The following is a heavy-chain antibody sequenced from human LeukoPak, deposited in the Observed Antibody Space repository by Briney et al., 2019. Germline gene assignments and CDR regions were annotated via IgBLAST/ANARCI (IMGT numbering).Heavy chain of an antibody. CDR2: INPNSGGT. CDR3: ARDQGYYDILTGYLDWFDP. D-gene: IGHD3-9*01. Sequence: ASVKVSCNASGYTFTGYYMHWVRQAPGQGLEWMGWINPNSGGTNYAQKFQGRVTMTRDTSISTAYMELSRLRSDDTAVYYCARDQGYYDILTGYLDWFDPWGQGTLVTVSS. J-gene: IGHJ5*02. V-gene: IGHV1-2*02. CDR1: GYTFTGYY.